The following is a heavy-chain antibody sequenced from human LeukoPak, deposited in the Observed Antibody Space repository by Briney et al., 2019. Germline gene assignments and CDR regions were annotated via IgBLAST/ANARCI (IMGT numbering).Heavy chain of an antibody. CDR2: IHPHGTT. CDR1: GFTFSSYS. CDR3: SRGTDLYKGGNY. V-gene: IGHV4-34*01. D-gene: IGHD3-16*01. J-gene: IGHJ4*02. Sequence: PGGSLRLSCAASGFTFSSYSMNWIRQSPGKGLEWIGEIHPHGTTFYSPSHKSRVTISLDTSKNQFSLNLLSVTAADTAVYFCSRGTDLYKGGNYWGQGTLVTVSS.